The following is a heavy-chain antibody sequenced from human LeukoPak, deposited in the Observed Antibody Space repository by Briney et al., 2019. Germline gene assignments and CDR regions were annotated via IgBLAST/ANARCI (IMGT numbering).Heavy chain of an antibody. CDR3: ASNDYYDSSGYYYNWFDP. CDR1: GFTFSSYE. D-gene: IGHD3-22*01. V-gene: IGHV3-48*03. CDR2: ISGAGSTI. Sequence: GRPLRLSCAASGFTFSSYEMNWVRQAPGKGLEWASYISGAGSTIYYADSVKGRFTISRDNAKNSLYLQMNSLRAEDTAVYYCASNDYYDSSGYYYNWFDPWGQGTLVTISS. J-gene: IGHJ5*02.